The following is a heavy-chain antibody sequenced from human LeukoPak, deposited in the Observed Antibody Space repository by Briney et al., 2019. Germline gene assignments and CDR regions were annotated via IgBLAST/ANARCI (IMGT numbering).Heavy chain of an antibody. Sequence: PGGSLRLSCAASGFTFSSDWMHWVRQAAGKGLEWVANIKHDGTENYYVDSVKGRFTISRDNAKNSLYLQMNSLRAEDTAVYYCARPTIAAAADYWGQGTLVTVSS. CDR2: IKHDGTEN. J-gene: IGHJ4*02. CDR1: GFTFSSDW. D-gene: IGHD6-13*01. CDR3: ARPTIAAAADY. V-gene: IGHV3-7*03.